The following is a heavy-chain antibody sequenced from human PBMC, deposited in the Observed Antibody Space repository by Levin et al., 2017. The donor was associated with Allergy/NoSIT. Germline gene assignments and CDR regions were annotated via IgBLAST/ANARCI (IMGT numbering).Heavy chain of an antibody. CDR3: AKDRTAYSSGSVYFDY. CDR1: GFTFSSYA. CDR2: ISGSGGST. V-gene: IGHV3-23*01. J-gene: IGHJ4*02. D-gene: IGHD6-19*01. Sequence: GGSLRLSCAASGFTFSSYAMSWVRQAPGKGLEWVSAISGSGGSTYYADSVKGRFTISRDNSKNTLYLQMNSLRAEDTAVYYCAKDRTAYSSGSVYFDYWGQGTLVTVSS.